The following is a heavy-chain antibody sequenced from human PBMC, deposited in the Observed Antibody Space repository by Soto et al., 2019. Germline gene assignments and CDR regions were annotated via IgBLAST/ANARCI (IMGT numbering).Heavy chain of an antibody. CDR1: GFTFSSSG. CDR2: VSYDESNK. V-gene: IGHV3-30*18. Sequence: HPGGSLRLSCAASGFTFSSSGMHWVRQAPGKGLTWVAVVSYDESNKYYADSGKGRFTISRDNANDTLYLEMNSLTADDTGVYYCAKDAPAAYGRGWFILTNSHIDSWGQGTQVTVSS. CDR3: AKDAPAAYGRGWFILTNSHIDS. D-gene: IGHD4-17*01. J-gene: IGHJ4*02.